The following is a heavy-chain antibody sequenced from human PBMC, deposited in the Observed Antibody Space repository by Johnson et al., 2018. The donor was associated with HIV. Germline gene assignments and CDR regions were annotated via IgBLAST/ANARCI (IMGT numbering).Heavy chain of an antibody. Sequence: VQLVESGGGLAQPGGSLRLSCAASGFTFNNYAMSWVRQAPGKGLEWVSTISCSGGSTYYADSVKGRFTISRDNSKNSLYLQMNSLRVEDTAVYYCARVLGDYAYHIWGQGTMVTVSS. CDR3: ARVLGDYAYHI. CDR2: ISCSGGST. V-gene: IGHV3-23*04. D-gene: IGHD4-17*01. CDR1: GFTFNNYA. J-gene: IGHJ3*02.